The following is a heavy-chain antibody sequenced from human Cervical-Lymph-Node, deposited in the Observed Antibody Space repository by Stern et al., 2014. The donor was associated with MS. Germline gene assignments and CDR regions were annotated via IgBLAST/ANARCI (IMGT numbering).Heavy chain of an antibody. CDR1: GFLFSTSGVG. J-gene: IGHJ4*02. CDR2: VFWDGDK. D-gene: IGHD1-14*01. V-gene: IGHV2-5*02. CDR3: AHAKPRSGYYFDF. Sequence: SGPTLVKPTQTLTLTCTFSGFLFSTSGVGVGWIRQPPGKALEWLALVFWDGDKRYRPSLASRLTITKDTSENHVVLTMTNMDPVDTGTYYCAHAKPRSGYYFDFWGQGTLVTVSS.